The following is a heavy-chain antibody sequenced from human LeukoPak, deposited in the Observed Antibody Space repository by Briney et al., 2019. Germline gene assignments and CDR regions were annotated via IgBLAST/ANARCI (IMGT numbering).Heavy chain of an antibody. CDR1: GYTFTSYD. CDR2: MNPNSGNT. V-gene: IGHV1-8*01. D-gene: IGHD5-18*01. Sequence: ASVKVSCKASGYTFTSYDINWVRQATGQGLEWMGWMNPNSGNTGYAQKFQGRATMTRNTSISTAYMELSSLRSEDTAVYYCARVDTAMADDYWGQGTLVTVSS. J-gene: IGHJ4*02. CDR3: ARVDTAMADDY.